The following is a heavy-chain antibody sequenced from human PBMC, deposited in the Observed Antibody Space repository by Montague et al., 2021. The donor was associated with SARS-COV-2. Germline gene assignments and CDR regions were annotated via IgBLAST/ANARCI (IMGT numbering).Heavy chain of an antibody. Sequence: SETQSLTCTVSGASVASGNFYWSWIRQPPGKGLEWIGYIYYTGHTNYNPSLESRVTIPVDPSKNQFSLTLTSVTAADTAVYYCARSRANVPSRPGFDYWGQGTTVTVSP. CDR1: GASVASGNFY. D-gene: IGHD6-6*01. J-gene: IGHJ4*03. CDR2: IYYTGHT. CDR3: ARSRANVPSRPGFDY. V-gene: IGHV4-61*01.